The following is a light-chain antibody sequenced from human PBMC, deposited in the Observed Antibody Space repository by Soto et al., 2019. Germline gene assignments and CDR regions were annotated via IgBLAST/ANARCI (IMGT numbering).Light chain of an antibody. CDR3: SSYTSSNTYV. V-gene: IGLV2-14*03. CDR2: DVS. J-gene: IGLJ1*01. Sequence: QSVLTQPASVSGSPGQSIAISCTGTSSDVGGYNYVSWYQHHPGKVPQIMIYDVSSRPSGVSDRFSGSKSGNTASLTISGLQAEYDADYYCSSYTSSNTYVFGTGTKVTVL. CDR1: SSDVGGYNY.